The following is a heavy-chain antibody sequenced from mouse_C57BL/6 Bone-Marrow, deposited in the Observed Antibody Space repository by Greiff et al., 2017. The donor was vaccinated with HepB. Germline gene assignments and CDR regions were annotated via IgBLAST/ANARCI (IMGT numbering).Heavy chain of an antibody. CDR3: ARKRYYGSPFDY. J-gene: IGHJ2*01. V-gene: IGHV8-8*01. CDR1: GFSLSTFGMG. Sequence: QVTLKESGPGILQPSQTLSLTCSFSGFSLSTFGMGVGWIRQPSGKGLEWLAHIWWDDDKYYNPALKSRLTISKDTAKNQIFLKIASVDTADTATYYCARKRYYGSPFDYWGQGTTLTVSS. CDR2: IWWDDDK. D-gene: IGHD1-1*01.